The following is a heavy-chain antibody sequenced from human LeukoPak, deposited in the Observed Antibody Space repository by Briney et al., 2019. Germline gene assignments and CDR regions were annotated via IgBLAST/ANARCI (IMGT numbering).Heavy chain of an antibody. CDR1: GFTFSSYG. D-gene: IGHD6-13*01. CDR2: ISYDGSNK. CDR3: ARELAAAGVSYFDY. Sequence: PGRSLRLSCAASGFTFSSYGMHWVRQAPGKGLEWVAVISYDGSNKYYADSVKGRFTISRDNSKNTLYLQMNSLRAEDTAVYYCARELAAAGVSYFDYWGQGTLVTVSS. V-gene: IGHV3-30*03. J-gene: IGHJ4*02.